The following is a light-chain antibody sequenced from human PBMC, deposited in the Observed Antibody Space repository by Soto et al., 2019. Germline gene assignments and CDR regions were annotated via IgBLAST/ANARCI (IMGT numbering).Light chain of an antibody. J-gene: IGLJ2*01. Sequence: QSVLTQPASVSGSPGQSITISCTGTSSDVGAYNYVSWYQQPPVKAPKLMIYDVSSRPAGISHRFSGSKSGHTASLTISGVQAEDEADYYCISYAISSTVIFGGGTKLTVL. CDR1: SSDVGAYNY. CDR3: ISYAISSTVI. V-gene: IGLV2-14*01. CDR2: DVS.